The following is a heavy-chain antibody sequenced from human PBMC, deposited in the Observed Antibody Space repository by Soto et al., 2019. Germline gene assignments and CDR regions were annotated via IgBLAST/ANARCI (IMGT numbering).Heavy chain of an antibody. D-gene: IGHD2-15*01. J-gene: IGHJ4*02. Sequence: EVQLLESGGGLVQPGGSLRLSCAASGFTFSSYAMSWVRQAPGKGLKWVSAISGSGGSTYYADSVKGRFTISRDNSKNTLYLQMNSLRAEDTAVYSCAAGYCSGGSCYGGYWGQGTLVTVSS. V-gene: IGHV3-23*01. CDR1: GFTFSSYA. CDR3: AAGYCSGGSCYGGY. CDR2: ISGSGGST.